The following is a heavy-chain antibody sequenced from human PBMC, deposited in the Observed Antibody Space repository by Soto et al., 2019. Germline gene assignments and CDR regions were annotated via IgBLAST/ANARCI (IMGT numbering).Heavy chain of an antibody. CDR1: GFTFSDYY. D-gene: IGHD3-22*01. Sequence: PGGSLRLSCAASGFTFSDYYMSWIRQAPGKGLEWVSYISSSGSTIYYADSVKGRFTISRDNAKNSLYLQMNSLRAEDTAVYYCAREDYYYDSSPKYGMDVWGQGTTVTVSS. J-gene: IGHJ6*02. CDR3: AREDYYYDSSPKYGMDV. CDR2: ISSSGSTI. V-gene: IGHV3-11*04.